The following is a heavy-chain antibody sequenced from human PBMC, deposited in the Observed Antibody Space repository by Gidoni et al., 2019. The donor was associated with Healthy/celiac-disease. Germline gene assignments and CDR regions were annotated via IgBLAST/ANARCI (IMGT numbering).Heavy chain of an antibody. CDR3: ARVNVRFLEWLPASYYYYYGMDV. CDR2: INHSGST. V-gene: IGHV4-34*01. Sequence: QVQLQQWGAGLLKPSETLSLTCAAYGGSFSGYYWSWIRQPPGKGLEWIGEINHSGSTNYNPSLKSRVTISVDTSKNQFSLKLSSVTAADTAVYYCARVNVRFLEWLPASYYYYYGMDVWGQGTTVTVSS. D-gene: IGHD3-3*01. J-gene: IGHJ6*02. CDR1: GGSFSGYY.